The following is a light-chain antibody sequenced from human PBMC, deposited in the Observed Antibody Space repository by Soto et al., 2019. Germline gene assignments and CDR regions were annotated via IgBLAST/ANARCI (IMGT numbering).Light chain of an antibody. CDR3: QQYNNWPRT. J-gene: IGKJ1*01. Sequence: EIVMTQSPATLSGSPGERATLYCRASQSVNSHLAWYHQKPGQAPRLLIYGASTRATGIPARFSGSGSGTDFTLTISSLQPEDFAVYYCQQYNNWPRTFGQGTKVEIK. CDR2: GAS. CDR1: QSVNSH. V-gene: IGKV3-15*01.